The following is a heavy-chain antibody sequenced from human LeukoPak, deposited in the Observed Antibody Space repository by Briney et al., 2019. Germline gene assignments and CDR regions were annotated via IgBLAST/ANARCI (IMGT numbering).Heavy chain of an antibody. CDR3: AREWGLESSGYYYAY. D-gene: IGHD3-22*01. CDR1: GGTFSRFT. CDR2: ITPIFGTA. V-gene: IGHV1-69*13. Sequence: ASVKVSCKASGGTFSRFTISWVRQAPEQGFEWMGGITPIFGTANFAQKFQGRVSITADESTSTAFMELSSLRSEDTAVYYCAREWGLESSGYYYAYWGQGTLVTVSS. J-gene: IGHJ4*02.